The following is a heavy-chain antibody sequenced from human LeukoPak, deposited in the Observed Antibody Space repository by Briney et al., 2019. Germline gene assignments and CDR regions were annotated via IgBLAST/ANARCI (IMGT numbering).Heavy chain of an antibody. V-gene: IGHV3-23*01. Sequence: QPGGSLRLSCAASGFTFSSYAMSWVRQAPGEGLEWVSGISGSDGSTYYADSVKGRFTISRDYSKNTLYVQMNSLRAEDTAVYYCAKARGFCSGGSCYNPFDPWGQGTLVTVSS. CDR2: ISGSDGST. J-gene: IGHJ5*02. D-gene: IGHD2-15*01. CDR1: GFTFSSYA. CDR3: AKARGFCSGGSCYNPFDP.